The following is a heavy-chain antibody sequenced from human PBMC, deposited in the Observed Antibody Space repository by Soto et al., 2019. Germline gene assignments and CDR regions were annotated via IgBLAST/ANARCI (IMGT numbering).Heavy chain of an antibody. CDR2: IYYSGST. CDR1: GGSISSYY. D-gene: IGHD4-4*01. Sequence: SETLSLTCTVSGGSISSYYWSWIRQPPGKGLEWIGYIYYSGSTNYNPSLKSRVTISVDTSKNQFSLKLSSVTAADTAMYYCARAYYSIGYDFYYYYGMDVWGQGTTVTVSS. J-gene: IGHJ6*02. CDR3: ARAYYSIGYDFYYYYGMDV. V-gene: IGHV4-59*01.